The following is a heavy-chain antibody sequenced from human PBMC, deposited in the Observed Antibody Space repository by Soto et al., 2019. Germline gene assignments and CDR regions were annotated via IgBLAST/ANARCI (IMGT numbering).Heavy chain of an antibody. J-gene: IGHJ4*02. Sequence: ASVKVCCKASGYTFTSYGISWVRQAPVQGLEWMGWISAYNGNTNYAQKLQGRVTMTTDTPTSTAYMELRSLRSDDTAVYYCAIVPLRTVSSGIDYRGQGTLVTGSS. D-gene: IGHD6-19*01. CDR2: ISAYNGNT. CDR1: GYTFTSYG. CDR3: AIVPLRTVSSGIDY. V-gene: IGHV1-18*01.